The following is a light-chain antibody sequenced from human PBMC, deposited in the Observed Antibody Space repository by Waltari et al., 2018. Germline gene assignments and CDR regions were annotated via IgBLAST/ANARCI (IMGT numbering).Light chain of an antibody. CDR3: SSYTSRSTWV. J-gene: IGLJ2*01. V-gene: IGLV2-14*03. CDR2: DVS. Sequence: QSALTQPASVSGSPGQSSTISCTGTSSDVGGYNYVSWYQQHPGKAPKLIIYDVSNRPSGVSNRFSGSKSGNTASLTISGLQAEDEADYYCSSYTSRSTWVFGGGTKLTVL. CDR1: SSDVGGYNY.